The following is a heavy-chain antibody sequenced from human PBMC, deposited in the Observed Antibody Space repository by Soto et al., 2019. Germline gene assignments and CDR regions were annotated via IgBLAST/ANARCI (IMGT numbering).Heavy chain of an antibody. D-gene: IGHD3-22*01. CDR3: ARLGGYYQAFDQ. V-gene: IGHV4-59*08. J-gene: IGHJ4*02. CDR1: GGCISSYY. Sequence: SETLSLTCTVSGGCISSYYGGWFRQPPGKGLEWIGYIYYSGSTTYHPSLKSRVTISVDTSKNQFSLNLTSVTAADTAVYYCARLGGYYQAFDQWDQASLVTVS. CDR2: IYYSGST.